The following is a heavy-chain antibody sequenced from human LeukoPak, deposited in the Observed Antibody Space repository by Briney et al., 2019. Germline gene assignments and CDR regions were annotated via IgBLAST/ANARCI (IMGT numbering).Heavy chain of an antibody. CDR3: ARTPATTGWFDP. J-gene: IGHJ5*02. V-gene: IGHV4-59*01. CDR1: GGSISSYY. D-gene: IGHD4-17*01. Sequence: SETLSLTCTVSGGSISSYYWSWIRQPPGKGLEWIGYIYYSGSTNYNPSLKSRVSVDTSKNQFSLKLSSVTAADTAVYYCARTPATTGWFDPWGQGTLVTVSS. CDR2: IYYSGST.